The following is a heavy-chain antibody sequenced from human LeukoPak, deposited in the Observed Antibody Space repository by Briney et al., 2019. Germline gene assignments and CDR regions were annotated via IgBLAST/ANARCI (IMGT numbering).Heavy chain of an antibody. J-gene: IGHJ4*02. D-gene: IGHD2-8*01. CDR1: GGSISSYY. Sequence: SETLSLTCTVSGGSISSYYWSWIRQPPGKGLEWIGYIYYSGSTNYNPSLKSRVTISVDTSKNQFSLKLSSVTAADAAAYYCARVAWGMADYWGQGTLVTVSS. CDR2: IYYSGST. CDR3: ARVAWGMADY. V-gene: IGHV4-59*01.